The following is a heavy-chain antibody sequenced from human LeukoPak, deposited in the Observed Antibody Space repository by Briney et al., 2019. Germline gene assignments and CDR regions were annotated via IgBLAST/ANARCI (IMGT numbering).Heavy chain of an antibody. CDR1: GFTFSSYS. V-gene: IGHV3-23*01. Sequence: LTGGSLRLSCAASGFTFSSYSMNWVRQAPGKGLEWVSSISGSGGSTYYADSVKGRFTISRDNSKNTLYLQMNSLRAEDTAVYYCAKGYYDILTGPINISPLGYWGQGTLVTVSS. J-gene: IGHJ4*02. CDR2: ISGSGGST. D-gene: IGHD3-9*01. CDR3: AKGYYDILTGPINISPLGY.